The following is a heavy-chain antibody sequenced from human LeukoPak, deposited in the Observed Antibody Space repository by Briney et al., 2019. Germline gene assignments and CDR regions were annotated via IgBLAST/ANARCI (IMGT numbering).Heavy chain of an antibody. CDR3: ARGRGTTNRWYFDL. Sequence: PGRSLRLSCAASGFTFSSFAMHWVRQAPGKGLEWVAVISYDGSNKYYTDSVKGRFTISRDNSKNTLYLQMNSLRAEDTAVYYCARGRGTTNRWYFDLWGRGTLVTVSS. CDR1: GFTFSSFA. J-gene: IGHJ2*01. D-gene: IGHD3-16*01. V-gene: IGHV3-30-3*01. CDR2: ISYDGSNK.